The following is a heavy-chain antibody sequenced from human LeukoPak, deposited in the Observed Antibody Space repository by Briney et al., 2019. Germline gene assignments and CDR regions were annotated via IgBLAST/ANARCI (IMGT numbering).Heavy chain of an antibody. Sequence: ASVKVSCKASGYTFTSYDINWVRQATGQGLEWMGWMNPNSGNTGYAQKFQGRVTITRNTSISTAYMELSSLRSEDTAVYYCARSDKGKSWFDPWGQGTLVTVSS. J-gene: IGHJ5*02. V-gene: IGHV1-8*03. CDR1: GYTFTSYD. CDR2: MNPNSGNT. CDR3: ARSDKGKSWFDP.